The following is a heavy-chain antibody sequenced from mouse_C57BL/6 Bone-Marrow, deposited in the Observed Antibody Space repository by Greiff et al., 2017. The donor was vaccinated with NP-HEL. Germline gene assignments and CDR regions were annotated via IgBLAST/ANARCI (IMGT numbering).Heavy chain of an antibody. CDR2: ISYDGSN. J-gene: IGHJ2*01. CDR1: GYSITSGYY. CDR3: ASWDY. V-gene: IGHV3-6*01. Sequence: EVKLVESGPGLVKPSQSLSLTCSVTGYSITSGYYWNWIRQFPGNKLEWMGYISYDGSNNYNPSLKNRISITRDTSKNQFFLKLNSVTTEDTATYYCASWDYGGQGTTLTVSS.